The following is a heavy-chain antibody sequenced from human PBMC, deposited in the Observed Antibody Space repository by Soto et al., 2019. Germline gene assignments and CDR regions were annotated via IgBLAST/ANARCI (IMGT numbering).Heavy chain of an antibody. CDR1: GGSISGHY. Sequence: PSEILSLTCTVSGGSISGHYWSWIRQPPGKGLQYIGYISYSGSTNYNPSLKSRVTISVDTSNNQFSLRLSSVTAADTAVYYCARDVGLQHDTGYYDFWSGKNNWFDPWGQGTLVTVSS. CDR2: ISYSGST. V-gene: IGHV4-59*11. J-gene: IGHJ5*02. D-gene: IGHD3-3*01. CDR3: ARDVGLQHDTGYYDFWSGKNNWFDP.